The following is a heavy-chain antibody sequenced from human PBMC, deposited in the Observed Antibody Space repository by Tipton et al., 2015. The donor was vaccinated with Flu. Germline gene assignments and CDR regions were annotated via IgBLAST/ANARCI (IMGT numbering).Heavy chain of an antibody. CDR3: ARGVGGFDSNYFYCDL. CDR1: GGSISSYY. J-gene: IGHJ2*01. CDR2: IYHSGTT. Sequence: GLVKPSETLSLTCTVSGGSISSYYWSWIRQPPGKGLEWIGYIYHSGTTYFSPSLKSRVTMSVDRSENQFSLKLNSVTAADTAVYYCARGVGGFDSNYFYCDLWGRGTLVTVSS. V-gene: IGHV4-59*04. D-gene: IGHD5-12*01.